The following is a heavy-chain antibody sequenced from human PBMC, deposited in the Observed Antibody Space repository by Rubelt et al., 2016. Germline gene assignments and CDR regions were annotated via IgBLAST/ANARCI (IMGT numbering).Heavy chain of an antibody. Sequence: QVQLVQSGAEVKKPGASVKVSCKASGYTFTSYAMHWVRQAPGQRLEWMGWINAGNGNTKYSQKFQGRVTITRDTSASTADMELSSLRSEDTAVYYCARSKDTAMVTDADWYFDLWGQGTTVTVSS. J-gene: IGHJ6*02. D-gene: IGHD5-18*01. CDR2: INAGNGNT. V-gene: IGHV1-3*01. CDR1: GYTFTSYA. CDR3: ARSKDTAMVTDADWYFDL.